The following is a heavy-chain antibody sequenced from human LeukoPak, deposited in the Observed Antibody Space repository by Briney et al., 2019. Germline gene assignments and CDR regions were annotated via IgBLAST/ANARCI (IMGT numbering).Heavy chain of an antibody. CDR1: GFSVSSNY. J-gene: IGHJ6*04. CDR3: ARDTIAARQMLD. Sequence: GGSLRLSCAASGFSVSSNYMSWVRQASGRGLEWVSVIYSGGSTYYADSVKGRFTISRDSSKNTLYLQMNSLRAEDTAVYYCARDTIAARQMLDWGKGTTVTVSS. CDR2: IYSGGST. D-gene: IGHD6-6*01. V-gene: IGHV3-66*01.